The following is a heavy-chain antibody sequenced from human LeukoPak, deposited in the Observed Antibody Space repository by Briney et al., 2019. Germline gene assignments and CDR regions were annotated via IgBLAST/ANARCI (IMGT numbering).Heavy chain of an antibody. Sequence: GGSLRLSCAASGFTFSSYSMNWVRQAPGKGLEWVSSISSSSSYIYYADSVKGRFTISRDNSKNKLYLQMNSLRAEDTAVYYCAKGATVTTVLFDYWGQGTLVTVSS. J-gene: IGHJ4*02. CDR1: GFTFSSYS. D-gene: IGHD4-17*01. CDR3: AKGATVTTVLFDY. CDR2: ISSSSSYI. V-gene: IGHV3-21*04.